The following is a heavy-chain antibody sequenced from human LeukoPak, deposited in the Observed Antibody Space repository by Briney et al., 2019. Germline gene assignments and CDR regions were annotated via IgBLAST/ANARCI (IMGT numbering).Heavy chain of an antibody. J-gene: IGHJ4*02. Sequence: SETLSLTCTVSGGSITSSSYYWGWIRQPPWKGLQWIGSFYYSGSTYYNPSLKSRVTISVDTSKNQFSLKLSSVTAADTAVYYCARTRYYYNSRSYGAPYYFDYWGQGTLVTVSS. V-gene: IGHV4-39*01. D-gene: IGHD3-10*01. CDR3: ARTRYYYNSRSYGAPYYFDY. CDR1: GGSITSSSYY. CDR2: FYYSGST.